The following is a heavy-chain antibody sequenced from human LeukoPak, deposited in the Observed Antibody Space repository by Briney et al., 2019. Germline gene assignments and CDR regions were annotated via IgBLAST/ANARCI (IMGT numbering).Heavy chain of an antibody. CDR3: ARGGNLAMAVY. Sequence: PPETLSLTCAVYGGSFSGFHWNWIRQPPGKGLEWIGDINHSGSTTYNPSLKSRVTMSVDTSKNHFSLKLTSISAADTAVYYCARGGNLAMAVYWGQGTLVTVSS. CDR1: GGSFSGFH. D-gene: IGHD6-19*01. CDR2: INHSGST. V-gene: IGHV4-34*01. J-gene: IGHJ4*02.